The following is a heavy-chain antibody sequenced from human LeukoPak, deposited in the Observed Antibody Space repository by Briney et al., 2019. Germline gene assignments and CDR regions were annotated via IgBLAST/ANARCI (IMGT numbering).Heavy chain of an antibody. CDR2: IIPILCIA. CDR1: GGTLSSYS. CDR3: ARSPIVVVVAAPSSSAFDI. V-gene: IGHV1-69*02. J-gene: IGHJ3*02. D-gene: IGHD2-15*01. Sequence: SVKVSCKASGGTLSSYSISWGRQAPGQRLWVMGKIIPILCIANYAQKFQGRVTITADKSTSTAYMELSSLRSEDTAVYYCARSPIVVVVAAPSSSAFDIWGQGTMVTVSS.